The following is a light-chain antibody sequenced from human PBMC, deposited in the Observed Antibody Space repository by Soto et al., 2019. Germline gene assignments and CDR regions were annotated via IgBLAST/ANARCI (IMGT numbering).Light chain of an antibody. Sequence: EIVLTQSPGTLSLSPGESATLSCRASQSVSSSYLAWYQQKPGQAPRLLIYAVSNRATGIPDRFSGSGSGTDFTLTISRLEPEDFAVYYCQQYGSSRAFGQGTKVEIK. CDR1: QSVSSSY. J-gene: IGKJ1*01. CDR2: AVS. V-gene: IGKV3-20*01. CDR3: QQYGSSRA.